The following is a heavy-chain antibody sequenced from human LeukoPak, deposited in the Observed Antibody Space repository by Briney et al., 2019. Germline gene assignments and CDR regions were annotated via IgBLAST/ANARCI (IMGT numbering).Heavy chain of an antibody. D-gene: IGHD5-24*01. J-gene: IGHJ4*02. Sequence: SETLSLTCAVYGGSFSGYYWSWIRQPPGKGLEWIGEINHSGSTNYNPSLKSRVTISVDTSKNQFSLKLSSVTAADTAVYCCAARRWLQFAVPFDYWGQGTLVTVSS. CDR1: GGSFSGYY. V-gene: IGHV4-34*01. CDR3: AARRWLQFAVPFDY. CDR2: INHSGST.